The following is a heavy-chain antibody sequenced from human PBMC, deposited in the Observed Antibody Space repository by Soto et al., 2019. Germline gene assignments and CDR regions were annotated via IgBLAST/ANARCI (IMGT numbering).Heavy chain of an antibody. V-gene: IGHV4-61*08. CDR3: ARLRISNFWVVPRHLFAY. CDR1: GGSVSSGVYY. J-gene: IGHJ4*02. D-gene: IGHD3-3*01. Sequence: PETLRLTCSVSGGSVSSGVYYWSWIRQPPGKGLELIGYISNSGSTNYKPSLTSRVAISLDRSRNQLSLKLTSVTAADTAVYYCARLRISNFWVVPRHLFAYCGRRSLVTVSS. CDR2: ISNSGST.